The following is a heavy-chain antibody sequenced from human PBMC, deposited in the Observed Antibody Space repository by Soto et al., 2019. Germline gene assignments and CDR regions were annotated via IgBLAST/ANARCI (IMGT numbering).Heavy chain of an antibody. CDR2: TYYRSKWYN. J-gene: IGHJ3*02. Sequence: PSQTLSLTCAISGDSVSSNSAAWNWIRQSPSRGLEWLGRTYYRSKWYNDYAVSVKSRITINPDTSKNQFSLQLNSVTPEDTAVYYCARLIAAASSENYDAFDIWGQRTTVTVSS. CDR1: GDSVSSNSAA. CDR3: ARLIAAASSENYDAFDI. V-gene: IGHV6-1*01. D-gene: IGHD6-13*01.